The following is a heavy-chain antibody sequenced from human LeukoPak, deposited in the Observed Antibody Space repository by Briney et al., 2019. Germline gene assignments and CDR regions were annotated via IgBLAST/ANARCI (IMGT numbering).Heavy chain of an antibody. V-gene: IGHV1-2*02. CDR3: ARSYYGSGSYSHGNWFDP. Sequence: ASAKVSCKASGYTFTGYYMHWVRQAPGQGLEWMGWINPNSGGTNYQGRVTMTRDTSISTAYMELSRLRSDDTAVYYCARSYYGSGSYSHGNWFDPCGQGTLVTVSS. J-gene: IGHJ5*02. CDR2: INPNSGGT. D-gene: IGHD3-10*01. CDR1: GYTFTGYY.